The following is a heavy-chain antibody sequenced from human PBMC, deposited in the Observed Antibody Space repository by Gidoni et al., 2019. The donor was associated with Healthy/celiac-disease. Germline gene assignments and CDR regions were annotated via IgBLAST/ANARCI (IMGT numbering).Heavy chain of an antibody. J-gene: IGHJ4*02. Sequence: QVQPVQSGAEGKKPGSSVKVACKASGGTFRSHAISWVRQAPGHGLEWMGGIIPIFGTATYAQKFQGRVTITADESTCTAYMELSSLRSEDTAVYYCARDECWGQGTLVTVSS. CDR1: GGTFRSHA. D-gene: IGHD3-3*01. CDR2: IIPIFGTA. V-gene: IGHV1-69*01. CDR3: ARDEC.